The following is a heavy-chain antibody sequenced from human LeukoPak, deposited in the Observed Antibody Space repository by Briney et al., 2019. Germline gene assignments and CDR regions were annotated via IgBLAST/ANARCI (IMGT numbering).Heavy chain of an antibody. Sequence: GGSLRLSCAASGFTFSNYAMHWVRQAPGKGLEYVSAISSNGGDTFYAKSVKGRFTISRDNSKNTLFLQMGSLRVDDMAVYYCARDSCTTTSCYGYYYYYHMDVWGKGTTVTVSS. CDR2: ISSNGGDT. CDR1: GFTFSNYA. CDR3: ARDSCTTTSCYGYYYYYHMDV. V-gene: IGHV3-64*01. J-gene: IGHJ6*03. D-gene: IGHD2-2*01.